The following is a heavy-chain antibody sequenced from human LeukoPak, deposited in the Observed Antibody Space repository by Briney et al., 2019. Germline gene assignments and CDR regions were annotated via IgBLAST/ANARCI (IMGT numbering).Heavy chain of an antibody. Sequence: SETLSLTCTVSGGSISSYYWSWIRQPPGKGLEWIGYIYYSGSTNYNPSLKSRVTISVDTSKNQFSLKLSSVTAADTAVYCCARRMYYYDSSGYGGYWLDPWGQGTLVTVSS. J-gene: IGHJ5*02. CDR3: ARRMYYYDSSGYGGYWLDP. D-gene: IGHD3-22*01. CDR1: GGSISSYY. CDR2: IYYSGST. V-gene: IGHV4-59*08.